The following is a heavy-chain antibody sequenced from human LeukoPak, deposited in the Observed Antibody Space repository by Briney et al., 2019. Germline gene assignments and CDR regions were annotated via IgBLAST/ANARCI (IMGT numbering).Heavy chain of an antibody. Sequence: GGSLRLSCAASGFTFDDYAMHWARHAPGKGLDWVSTISWTSGSIGYAASVKGRFTISRDNARNSLYLQMNSLRAEDMALYYCVKSNDYYDNSGYFDYWGQGTLVTVSS. J-gene: IGHJ4*02. CDR3: VKSNDYYDNSGYFDY. V-gene: IGHV3-9*03. D-gene: IGHD3-22*01. CDR2: ISWTSGSI. CDR1: GFTFDDYA.